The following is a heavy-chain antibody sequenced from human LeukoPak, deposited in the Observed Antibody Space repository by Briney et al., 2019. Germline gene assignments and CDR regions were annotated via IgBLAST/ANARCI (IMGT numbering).Heavy chain of an antibody. CDR3: ARGLGNPGGRYYYYYYMDV. V-gene: IGHV1-2*02. CDR2: INPNSGGT. Sequence: ASVKVSCKASGYTFTGYYMHWVRQAPAQGVEWMGWINPNSGGTNYAQKFQGRVTMTRDTSISTAYMELSRLRSDDTAVYYCARGLGNPGGRYYYYYYMDVWGKGTTVTVSS. CDR1: GYTFTGYY. J-gene: IGHJ6*03. D-gene: IGHD4-23*01.